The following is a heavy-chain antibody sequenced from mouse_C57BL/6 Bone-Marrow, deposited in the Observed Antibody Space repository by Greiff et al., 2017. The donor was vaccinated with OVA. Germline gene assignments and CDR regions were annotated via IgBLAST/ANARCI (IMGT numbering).Heavy chain of an antibody. V-gene: IGHV1-81*01. CDR1: GYTFTGYG. CDR2: IYPGSGNT. J-gene: IGHJ3*01. CDR3: TGGYDVEGFAY. Sequence: VQLMKSGAELARPGASVKLSCKASGYTFTGYGIRWVKQTPGQGLEWIGEIYPGSGNTYYNEKFKGKATLTADKSSSTAYMELRRLTSDDSAFYFSTGGYDVEGFAYWGQGTLVTVSA. D-gene: IGHD2-2*01.